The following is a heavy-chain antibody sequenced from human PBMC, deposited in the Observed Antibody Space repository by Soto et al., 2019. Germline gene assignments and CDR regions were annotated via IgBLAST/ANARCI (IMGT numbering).Heavy chain of an antibody. CDR1: GYTFTSYG. J-gene: IGHJ3*02. V-gene: IGHV1-18*01. D-gene: IGHD5-12*01. Sequence: ASVKVSCKASGYTFTSYGISWVRQAPGQGLEWMGWISAYNGNTNYAQKLQGRVTMTTDTSTSTAYMELRSLRSDDTAVYYCAREKVEMATSDAFDIWGQGTMVTVSS. CDR2: ISAYNGNT. CDR3: AREKVEMATSDAFDI.